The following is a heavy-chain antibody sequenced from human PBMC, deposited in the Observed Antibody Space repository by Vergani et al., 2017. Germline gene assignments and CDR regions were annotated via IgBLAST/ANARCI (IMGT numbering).Heavy chain of an antibody. Sequence: QVQLVQSGAEVKKPGASVKVSCKASGYTFTSYGISWVRQAPGQGLEWMGWISAYNGNTNYAQNLQGKVTMTTDTSTSTAYMELRSLRSDDTAVYDCAGEECIKVVQPYYYYYGMDVWGQGTTVTVSS. J-gene: IGHJ6*02. CDR1: GYTFTSYG. CDR3: AGEECIKVVQPYYYYYGMDV. D-gene: IGHD1-1*01. V-gene: IGHV1-18*01. CDR2: ISAYNGNT.